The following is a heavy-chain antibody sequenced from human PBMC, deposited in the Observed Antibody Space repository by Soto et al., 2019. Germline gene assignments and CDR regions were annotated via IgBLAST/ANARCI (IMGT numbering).Heavy chain of an antibody. J-gene: IGHJ4*02. CDR1: GGSISSYY. CDR3: ARELLLGYGSGGSCYSANVLDY. Sequence: SETLSLTCTVSGGSISSYYWSWIRQPPGKGLEWIGYIYYSGSTNYNPSLKSRVTISVDTSKNQFSLKLSSVTAADTAVYYCARELLLGYGSGGSCYSANVLDYWGQGTRVTVAS. CDR2: IYYSGST. D-gene: IGHD2-15*01. V-gene: IGHV4-59*01.